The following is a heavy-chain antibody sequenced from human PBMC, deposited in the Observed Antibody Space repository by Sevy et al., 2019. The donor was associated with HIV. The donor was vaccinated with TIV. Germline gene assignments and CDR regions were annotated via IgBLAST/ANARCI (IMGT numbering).Heavy chain of an antibody. CDR3: ARRGESQRDLDY. CDR1: GFTFSSYA. CDR2: IGGSAGST. J-gene: IGHJ4*02. V-gene: IGHV3-23*01. Sequence: GGSLRLSCAASGFTFSSYAMNWVRQAPGKGLQGVSGIGGSAGSTYYADSVKGRFSISRDNSKNTLYLLMDNLRAEDTAVYYCARRGESQRDLDYWCQGTLVTVSS. D-gene: IGHD3-16*01.